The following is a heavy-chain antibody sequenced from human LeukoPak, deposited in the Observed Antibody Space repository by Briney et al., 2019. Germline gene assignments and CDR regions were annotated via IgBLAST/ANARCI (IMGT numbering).Heavy chain of an antibody. D-gene: IGHD1-1*01. Sequence: SETLSLTCTVSGGSISSYYWSWIRQPPGKGLEWIGYIYYSGSTNYNPSLKSRVTISVDTSKNQFSLKLSSVTAADTAVYYCARRTTSPRMYYFDYWGQGTLVTVSS. V-gene: IGHV4-59*08. CDR3: ARRTTSPRMYYFDY. CDR2: IYYSGST. CDR1: GGSISSYY. J-gene: IGHJ4*02.